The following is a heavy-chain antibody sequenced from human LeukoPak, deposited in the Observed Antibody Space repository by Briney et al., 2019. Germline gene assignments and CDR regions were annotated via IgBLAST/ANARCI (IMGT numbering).Heavy chain of an antibody. D-gene: IGHD6-13*01. V-gene: IGHV2-5*01. CDR3: AHRRGSSWYSYSNWFDP. J-gene: IGHJ5*02. CDR1: GFSLSTSGVG. Sequence: SGPTLVNPTQTLTLTCTFSGFSLSTSGVGVGWIRQPPGKALEWLALIYWNDDKRYSPSLKSRLTITKDTSKNQVVLTMTNMDPVDTATYHCAHRRGSSWYSYSNWFDPWGQGTLVTVSS. CDR2: IYWNDDK.